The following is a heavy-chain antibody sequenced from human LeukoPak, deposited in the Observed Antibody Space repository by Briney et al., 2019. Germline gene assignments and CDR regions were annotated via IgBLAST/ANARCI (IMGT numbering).Heavy chain of an antibody. CDR2: ISSSGNIV. CDR3: AREVAGDRSYYDSSGYSETDAFDI. CDR1: GFTFSDYY. V-gene: IGHV3-11*01. D-gene: IGHD3-22*01. Sequence: GGSLRLSCAASGFTFSDYYMSWIRQAPGKGLEWVSYISSSGNIVYYTDSVKGRFTISRDNAKNSLFLQMNSLRAEDTAVYYCAREVAGDRSYYDSSGYSETDAFDIWGQGTMVTVSS. J-gene: IGHJ3*02.